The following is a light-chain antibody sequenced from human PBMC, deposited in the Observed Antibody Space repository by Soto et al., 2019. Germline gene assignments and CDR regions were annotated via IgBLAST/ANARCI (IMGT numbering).Light chain of an antibody. CDR1: QSVSDSY. J-gene: IGKJ3*01. CDR2: AS. V-gene: IGKV3-20*01. CDR3: QHYGTSAL. Sequence: EIVLPQSPGTLSLSPGERATLSCRASQSVSDSYLAWYQQKPGQAPRLLIYASSRATGIPDRFSGSGSGTDFTLSISRLEPEDLAVYYCQHYGTSALFGPGTRVDIK.